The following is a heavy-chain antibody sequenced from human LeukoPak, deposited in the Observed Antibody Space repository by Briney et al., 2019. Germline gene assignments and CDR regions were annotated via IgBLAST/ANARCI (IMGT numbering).Heavy chain of an antibody. CDR1: GFTFDDYA. J-gene: IGHJ4*02. D-gene: IGHD6-13*01. CDR2: ISWNSGSI. CDR3: AKDGAAALSPEFDY. Sequence: PGRSLRLSCAASGFTFDDYAMHWVRQAPGKGLEWVSGISWNSGSIDYADSVKGRFTISRDNAKNSLYLQMNSMRAEDMASYYCAKDGAAALSPEFDYWGQGTLVTASS. V-gene: IGHV3-9*03.